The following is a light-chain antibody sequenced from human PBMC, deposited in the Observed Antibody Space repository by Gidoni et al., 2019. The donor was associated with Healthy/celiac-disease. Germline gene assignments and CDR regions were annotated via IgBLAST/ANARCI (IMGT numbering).Light chain of an antibody. Sequence: ESVLTQSPATLSLSPGERATLSCRASQSVRSYLAWYQQKPGQAPRLLIYDASNRATGIPARFSGSVSGTDFTLTIISLYPEYFAVYYCQQRSNWPQLTFGGGTKVEI. J-gene: IGKJ4*01. CDR2: DAS. CDR1: QSVRSY. V-gene: IGKV3-11*01. CDR3: QQRSNWPQLT.